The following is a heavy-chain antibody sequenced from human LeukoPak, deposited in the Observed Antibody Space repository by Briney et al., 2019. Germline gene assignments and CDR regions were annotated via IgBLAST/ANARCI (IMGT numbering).Heavy chain of an antibody. CDR1: GDSISRSNYY. CDR2: IYYRRRD. CDR3: ARGGTGSCDP. Sequence: SETLSLTCTVSGDSISRSNYYWGWIRQPPGKGLEWIGSIYYRRRDDYNPSLKSRVTISVDTSKNQLSLNLSSVTAADTAVYYCARGGTGSCDPWGQGTLVTVSS. D-gene: IGHD6-13*01. V-gene: IGHV4-39*01. J-gene: IGHJ5*02.